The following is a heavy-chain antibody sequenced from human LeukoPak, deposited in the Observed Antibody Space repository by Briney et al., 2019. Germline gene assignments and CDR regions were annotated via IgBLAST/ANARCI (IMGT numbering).Heavy chain of an antibody. CDR1: GFSLKTRGVG. CDR2: IYWDDDR. D-gene: IGHD3-22*01. CDR3: AHRKNYYDSSVFDN. J-gene: IGHJ4*02. V-gene: IGHV2-5*02. Sequence: SGPTLVNPTQTLTLTCTFSGFSLKTRGVGVGWIRQPPGRALEWLALIYWDDDRRYSPSLKSRLTITKDTSKNQVVLTMTNMDPVDTATYFCAHRKNYYDSSVFDNWGQGTLVTVSS.